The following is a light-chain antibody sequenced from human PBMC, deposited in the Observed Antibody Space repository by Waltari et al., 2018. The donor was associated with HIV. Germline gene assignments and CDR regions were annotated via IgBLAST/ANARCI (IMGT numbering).Light chain of an antibody. J-gene: IGKJ4*01. Sequence: AIQLTQSPSSLSASVGDRVTLTCRASQGIAHAVAWYQQKPGKPPNVLIFDASNLEGGVSSRFSGSGSGTEFTLTINSLQPEDFATYFCQQFNSYPNTFGGGTKVEIK. CDR1: QGIAHA. CDR2: DAS. V-gene: IGKV1-13*02. CDR3: QQFNSYPNT.